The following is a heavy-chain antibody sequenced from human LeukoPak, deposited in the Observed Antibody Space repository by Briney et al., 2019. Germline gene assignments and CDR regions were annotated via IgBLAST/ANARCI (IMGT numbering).Heavy chain of an antibody. J-gene: IGHJ4*02. CDR2: IYYSGST. V-gene: IGHV4-59*01. D-gene: IGHD2-21*02. CDR1: GGSISSYY. CDR3: AREAYCGGDCYSGFDY. Sequence: SETLSLTCTVSGGSISSYYWSWIRQPPGKGLEWIGYIYYSGSTNYNPSLKSRVTISLDTSQNQFSLKMSSVTAADTAVYYCAREAYCGGDCYSGFDYWGQGTLVTVSS.